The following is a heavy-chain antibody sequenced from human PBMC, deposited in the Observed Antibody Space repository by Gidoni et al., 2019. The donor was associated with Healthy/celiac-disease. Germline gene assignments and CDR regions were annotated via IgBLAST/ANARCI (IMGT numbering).Heavy chain of an antibody. Sequence: SGFTFSSYGMHWVRQAPGKGLEWVAVIWYDGSNKYYADSVKGRFTISRDNSKNTLYLQMNSLRAEDTAVYYCARDSDGTLYYYGMDVWGQGTTVTVSS. D-gene: IGHD1-26*01. CDR1: GFTFSSYG. V-gene: IGHV3-33*01. CDR2: IWYDGSNK. J-gene: IGHJ6*02. CDR3: ARDSDGTLYYYGMDV.